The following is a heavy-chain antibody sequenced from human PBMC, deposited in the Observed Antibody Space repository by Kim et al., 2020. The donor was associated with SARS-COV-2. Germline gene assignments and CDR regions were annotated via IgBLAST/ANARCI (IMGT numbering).Heavy chain of an antibody. J-gene: IGHJ6*02. CDR1: GGSISSYY. CDR2: IYYSGST. V-gene: IGHV4-59*01. D-gene: IGHD5-12*01. CDR3: ARGRDGYNNYYYYGMDV. Sequence: SETLSLTCTVSGGSISSYYWSWIRQPPGKGLEWIGYIYYSGSTNYNPSLKSRVTISVDTSKNQFSLKLSSVTAADTAVYYCARGRDGYNNYYYYGMDVWGQGTTVTVSS.